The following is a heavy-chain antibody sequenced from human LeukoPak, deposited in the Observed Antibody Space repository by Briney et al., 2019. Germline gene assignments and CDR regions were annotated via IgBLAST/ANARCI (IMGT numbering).Heavy chain of an antibody. CDR1: GGSISSDGYY. Sequence: PSETLSLTCTVSGGSISSDGYYWSWIRQHPGKGLEWIGCIYYTGSTYYNPSLKSRATISVDTSKNHFSLKLTSVTAADTAVYYCARGTGGAAAGDFDPWGQGTLVTVSS. CDR3: ARGTGGAAAGDFDP. J-gene: IGHJ5*02. V-gene: IGHV4-31*03. D-gene: IGHD6-13*01. CDR2: IYYTGST.